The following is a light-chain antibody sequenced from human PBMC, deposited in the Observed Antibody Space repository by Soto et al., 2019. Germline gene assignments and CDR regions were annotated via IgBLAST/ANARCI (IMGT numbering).Light chain of an antibody. V-gene: IGLV2-11*01. Sequence: QSALTQPRSVSGSPGQSVTIYCTGTSXDVGGYNYVSWYQQHPGKAPKLMIYDVSKRPSGVPDRFSGSKSGNTASLTISGLQAEDEADYYCCSYAGSYTLYVFGTGTKVTVL. J-gene: IGLJ1*01. CDR1: SXDVGGYNY. CDR3: CSYAGSYTLYV. CDR2: DVS.